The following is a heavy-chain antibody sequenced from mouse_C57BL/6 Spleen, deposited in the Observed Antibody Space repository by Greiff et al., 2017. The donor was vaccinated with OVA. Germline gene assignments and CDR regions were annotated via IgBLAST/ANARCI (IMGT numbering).Heavy chain of an antibody. CDR2: IRSKSNNYAT. V-gene: IGHV10-1*01. J-gene: IGHJ4*01. CDR1: GFSFNTYA. D-gene: IGHD2-1*01. Sequence: EVQLQESGGGLVQPKGSLKLSCAASGFSFNTYAMNWVRQAPGKGLEWVARIRSKSNNYATYYADSVKDRFTISRDDSESMLYLQMNNLKTEDTAMYYCVRGDYGNSDYAMDYWGQGTSVTVSS. CDR3: VRGDYGNSDYAMDY.